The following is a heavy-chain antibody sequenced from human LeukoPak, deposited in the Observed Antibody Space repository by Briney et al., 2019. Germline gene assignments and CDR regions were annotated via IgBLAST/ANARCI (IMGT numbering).Heavy chain of an antibody. CDR2: INHSGST. Sequence: PSETLSLTCAVYGGSFSGYYWSRIRQPPGKGLEWIGEINHSGSTNYNPSLKSRVTISVDTSKSQFSLKLSSVTAADTAVYYCARGQIVVVPAAMGYYYYMDVWGKGTTVTVSS. D-gene: IGHD2-2*01. J-gene: IGHJ6*03. CDR1: GGSFSGYY. CDR3: ARGQIVVVPAAMGYYYYMDV. V-gene: IGHV4-34*01.